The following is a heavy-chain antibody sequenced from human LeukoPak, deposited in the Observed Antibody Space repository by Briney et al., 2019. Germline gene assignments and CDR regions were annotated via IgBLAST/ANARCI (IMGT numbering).Heavy chain of an antibody. CDR1: GYTFTGYY. D-gene: IGHD3-3*01. Sequence: ASVKVSCKASGYTFTGYYMHWVRQAPGQGLEWMGRINPNSGGTNYAQKFQGRVTMTRDTSISTAYMELSRLRSDDTAVYYCARGVGLLESNFDYWGQETLVTVSS. V-gene: IGHV1-2*06. CDR3: ARGVGLLESNFDY. CDR2: INPNSGGT. J-gene: IGHJ4*02.